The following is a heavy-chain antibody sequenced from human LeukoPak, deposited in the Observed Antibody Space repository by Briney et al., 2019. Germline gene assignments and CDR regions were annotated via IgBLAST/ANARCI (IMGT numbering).Heavy chain of an antibody. V-gene: IGHV3-7*01. CDR3: ARDGSAPGLYFDS. D-gene: IGHD6-13*01. J-gene: IGHJ4*02. CDR1: GFSSSTAW. Sequence: GGSLTLSCAVSGFSSSTAWMTWVRQAPGKGLEWVADIRQDGSDKYYVDAVKGRFIISRDKAKNSVSLHMNRLTVEDTAVYYCARDGSAPGLYFDSWGPGTLVTVSS. CDR2: IRQDGSDK.